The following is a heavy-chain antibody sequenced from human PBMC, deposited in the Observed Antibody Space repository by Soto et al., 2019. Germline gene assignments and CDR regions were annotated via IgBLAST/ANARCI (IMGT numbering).Heavy chain of an antibody. CDR3: ANVGRLFSALDS. V-gene: IGHV3-23*01. CDR2: IRSSGEGT. Sequence: EVQLLESGGDLVQPGGSLRLSCAASGFTFSTYGMSWVRQAPGKGLEWVSGIRSSGEGTYYADSVKGRFTISRDNSRNTRYLQMNTFTAEDTAVYCCANVGRLFSALDSWCQGTLVIVSS. CDR1: GFTFSTYG. J-gene: IGHJ4*02. D-gene: IGHD1-26*01.